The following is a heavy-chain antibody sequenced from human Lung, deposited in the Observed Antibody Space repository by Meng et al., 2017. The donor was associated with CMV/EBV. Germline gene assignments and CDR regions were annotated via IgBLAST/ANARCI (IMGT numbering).Heavy chain of an antibody. CDR1: GAXVSSGSHY. CDR3: ARNFYSVVYMTTVNSFDY. V-gene: IGHV4-61*01. Sequence: SXTXSLXCSVSGAXVSSGSHYWSWIRQPPGKGPEYIGYIFYSGSTRYNSSLKSRVTMSVNTSKNQFSLKLTSVTAADTAVYYCARNFYSVVYMTTVNSFDYWXQGAXVTVSS. J-gene: IGHJ4*02. D-gene: IGHD4-11*01. CDR2: IFYSGST.